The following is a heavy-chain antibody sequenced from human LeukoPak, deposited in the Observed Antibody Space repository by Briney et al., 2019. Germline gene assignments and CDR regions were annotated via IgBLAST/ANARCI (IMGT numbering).Heavy chain of an antibody. Sequence: GGSLRLSYAASGFTFSSYAMHWVRQAPGKGLEWVAVISYDGSNKYYADSVKGRFTISRDNSKNALYLQMNSLRAEDTAVYYCARTEAFPKYYFDYWGQGTLVTVSS. CDR3: ARTEAFPKYYFDY. V-gene: IGHV3-30*04. CDR1: GFTFSSYA. CDR2: ISYDGSNK. J-gene: IGHJ4*02.